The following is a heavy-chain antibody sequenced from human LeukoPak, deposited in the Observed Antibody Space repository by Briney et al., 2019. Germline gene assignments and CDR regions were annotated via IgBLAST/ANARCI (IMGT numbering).Heavy chain of an antibody. Sequence: SETLSLTCTVSGGSISSYYWSWIRQPPGKGLEWIGYIYYSGSTNYNPSLKSRVTISVDTSKNQFSLKLSFVTAADTAVYYCARFQWFGELSNFDYWGQGTLVTVSS. J-gene: IGHJ4*02. CDR2: IYYSGST. D-gene: IGHD3-10*01. V-gene: IGHV4-59*01. CDR3: ARFQWFGELSNFDY. CDR1: GGSISSYY.